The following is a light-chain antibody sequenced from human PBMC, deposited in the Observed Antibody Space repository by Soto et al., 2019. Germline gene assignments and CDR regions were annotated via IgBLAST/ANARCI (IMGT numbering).Light chain of an antibody. Sequence: QSVLTQPASVSGSPGQSITISCTGTSNDIGGYNYVSWYQQLPGKAPKLMIYEVSNRPSGVSNRFSGSKSANTASLTISGLQAEDEADYYCSSYTSSFSYVFGPGTKVTVL. CDR2: EVS. J-gene: IGLJ1*01. CDR1: SNDIGGYNY. V-gene: IGLV2-14*01. CDR3: SSYTSSFSYV.